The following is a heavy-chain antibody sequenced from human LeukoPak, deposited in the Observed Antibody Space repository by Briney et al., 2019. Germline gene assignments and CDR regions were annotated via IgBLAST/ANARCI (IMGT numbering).Heavy chain of an antibody. Sequence: GRSLRLSCAASGFTFSSYGMHWVRQAPGKGLEWVAVISYDGSNKYYADSVKGRFTISRDNSKNTLYLQMNSLRAEDTAVYYCAKEYYDILTVGYWGQGTLVTVSS. D-gene: IGHD3-9*01. J-gene: IGHJ4*02. V-gene: IGHV3-30*18. CDR2: ISYDGSNK. CDR3: AKEYYDILTVGY. CDR1: GFTFSSYG.